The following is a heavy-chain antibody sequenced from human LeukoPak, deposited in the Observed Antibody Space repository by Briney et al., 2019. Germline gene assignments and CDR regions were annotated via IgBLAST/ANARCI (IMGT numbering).Heavy chain of an antibody. CDR3: AKDMAYCSGGSCYPPAFDI. D-gene: IGHD2-15*01. V-gene: IGHV3-9*01. CDR2: ISWNSGSI. CDR1: GFTFDDYA. Sequence: PGGSLRLSCAASGFTFDDYAMHWVRQAPGKGLEWVLGISWNSGSIGYADSVKGRFTISRDNAKNSLYLQMNSLRAEDTALYYCAKDMAYCSGGSCYPPAFDIWGQGTMVTVSS. J-gene: IGHJ3*02.